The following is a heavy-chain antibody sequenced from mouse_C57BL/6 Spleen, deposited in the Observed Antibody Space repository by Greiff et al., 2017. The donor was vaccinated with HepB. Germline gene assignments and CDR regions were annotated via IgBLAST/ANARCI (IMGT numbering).Heavy chain of an antibody. CDR3: AIQKDYYGSLDY. J-gene: IGHJ2*01. V-gene: IGHV2-5*01. CDR2: IWRGGST. D-gene: IGHD1-1*01. Sequence: QVHVKQSGPGLVQPSQSLSITCTVSGFSLTSYGVHWVRQSPGKGLEWLGVIWRGGSTDYNAAFMSRLSITKDNSKSQVFFKMNSLQADDTAIYYCAIQKDYYGSLDYWGQGTTLTVSS. CDR1: GFSLTSYG.